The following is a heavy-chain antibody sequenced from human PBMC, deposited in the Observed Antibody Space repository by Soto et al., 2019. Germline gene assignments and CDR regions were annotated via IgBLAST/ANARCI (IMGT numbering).Heavy chain of an antibody. D-gene: IGHD6-19*01. J-gene: IGHJ4*02. CDR3: ARGRDSSGWHYIDS. V-gene: IGHV3-72*01. CDR1: GFTFSDHY. CDR2: IRNKAKSYTR. Sequence: EVQLVESGGGLVQPGGSLRLSCAASGFTFSDHYMDWVRQAPGKGLEWICRIRNKAKSYTREYAASVKGRITISRDDSKNSLYLQMNSLETEDTAVYYCARGRDSSGWHYIDSWGQGTLVTVSS.